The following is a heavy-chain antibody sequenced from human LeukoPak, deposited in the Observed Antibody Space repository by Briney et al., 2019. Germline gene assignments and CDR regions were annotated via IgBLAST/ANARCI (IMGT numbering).Heavy chain of an antibody. Sequence: GASVKVSCKASGYTFTSYGISWVRQAPGQGLEWMGWISAYNGNTNYAQKLQGRVTMTTDTSTSTAYMELRSLRSDDTAVYYCARIFFSSGWYVPLDYWGQGTLVTVSS. CDR2: ISAYNGNT. CDR1: GYTFTSYG. V-gene: IGHV1-18*01. J-gene: IGHJ4*02. D-gene: IGHD6-19*01. CDR3: ARIFFSSGWYVPLDY.